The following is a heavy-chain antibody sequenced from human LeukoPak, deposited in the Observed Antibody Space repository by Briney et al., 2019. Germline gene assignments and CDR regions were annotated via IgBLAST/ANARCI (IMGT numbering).Heavy chain of an antibody. J-gene: IGHJ6*02. Sequence: GASVRVSCTASGYTFTSYYMHWVRQAPGQGLEGMGVINPSGGSTSYAQTFQGRVTMTRDTSTSTVYMELSSLRSEDTAVYYCARPSGSSSYYYYGMDVWGQGTTVTVSS. CDR2: INPSGGST. CDR3: ARPSGSSSYYYYGMDV. V-gene: IGHV1-46*01. CDR1: GYTFTSYY. D-gene: IGHD1-26*01.